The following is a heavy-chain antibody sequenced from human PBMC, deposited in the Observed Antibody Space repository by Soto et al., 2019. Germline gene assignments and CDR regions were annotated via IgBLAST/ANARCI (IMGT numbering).Heavy chain of an antibody. J-gene: IGHJ6*02. D-gene: IGHD2-2*01. CDR2: INPSGGST. Sequence: QVQLVQSGAEVKKPGASVKVSCKASGYTFTSYYMHWVRQAPGQGLEWMGIINPSGGSTSYAQKFQGRVTMTRDTSTSTVYMELSSLRSEDTAVYYCAREYQLLPIPSIHYYYYGMDVWGQGTTVTVSS. CDR3: AREYQLLPIPSIHYYYYGMDV. V-gene: IGHV1-46*03. CDR1: GYTFTSYY.